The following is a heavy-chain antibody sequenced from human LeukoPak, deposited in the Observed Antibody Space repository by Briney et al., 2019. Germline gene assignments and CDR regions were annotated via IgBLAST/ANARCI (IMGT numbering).Heavy chain of an antibody. Sequence: GGSLRLSCAASGFTVSTNYMSWVRQAPGKGLEWVSILYSDGSTYYADSVKGRFTISRDNPKNTLYLQINSLRAEDTAVYYCARDLVVDSALGYWGQGTLVTVSS. J-gene: IGHJ4*02. CDR2: LYSDGST. CDR1: GFTVSTNY. V-gene: IGHV3-53*01. CDR3: ARDLVVDSALGY. D-gene: IGHD5-18*01.